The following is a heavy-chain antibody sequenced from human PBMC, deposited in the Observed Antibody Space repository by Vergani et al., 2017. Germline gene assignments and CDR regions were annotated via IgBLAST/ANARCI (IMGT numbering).Heavy chain of an antibody. D-gene: IGHD3-3*01. CDR2: ISWNSGSI. Sequence: EVQLVESGGGLVQPGRSLRLSCAASGFTFDDYAMHWVRQAPGKGLEWVSGISWNSGSIGYADSVKGRFTISRDNAKNSLYLQMNSLRAEDTAVYYCARGFITIFGVANDYWGQGTLVTVSS. CDR3: ARGFITIFGVANDY. J-gene: IGHJ4*02. V-gene: IGHV3-9*01. CDR1: GFTFDDYA.